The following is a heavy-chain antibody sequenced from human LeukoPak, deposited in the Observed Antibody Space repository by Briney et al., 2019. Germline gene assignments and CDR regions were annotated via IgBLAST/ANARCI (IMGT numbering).Heavy chain of an antibody. J-gene: IGHJ4*02. V-gene: IGHV4-38-2*02. CDR2: IYHSGST. CDR1: GYSISSGYY. CDR3: ARVGSYKGDFDY. D-gene: IGHD1-26*01. Sequence: PSETLSLTCTVSGYSISSGYYWGWIRQPPGKGLEWIGSIYHSGSTYYNPSLKSRVTISVDTSKNQFSLKLSSVTAADTAVYYCARVGSYKGDFDYWGQGTLVTVSS.